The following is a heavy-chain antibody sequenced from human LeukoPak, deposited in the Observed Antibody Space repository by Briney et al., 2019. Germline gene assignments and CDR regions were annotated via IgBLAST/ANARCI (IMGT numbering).Heavy chain of an antibody. Sequence: PSETLSLTCTVSGGSIRSYYWSWIRQPPGQGLEWIGYIYYSGSTNYNPSLKSRVTISVDTSKNQFSLKLSSVTAADTAVYYCARVYYSNSYDYWYFDLWGRGTLVTVSS. V-gene: IGHV4-59*01. CDR1: GGSIRSYY. CDR3: ARVYYSNSYDYWYFDL. D-gene: IGHD6-13*01. CDR2: IYYSGST. J-gene: IGHJ2*01.